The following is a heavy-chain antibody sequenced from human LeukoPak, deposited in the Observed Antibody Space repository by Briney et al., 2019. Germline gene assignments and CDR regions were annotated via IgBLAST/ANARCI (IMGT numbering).Heavy chain of an antibody. CDR2: IHYSGGT. D-gene: IGHD2-15*01. J-gene: IGHJ5*02. Sequence: PSETLSLTCTVSGGSINNYYWSWIRQPPGEGLEWIAYIHYSGGTNYNPSLKSRLTISVATSKNQFSLKVTSVPAADAAVYYCARAQLYCRGSSCYPSWFDPWGQGTLVTVSS. V-gene: IGHV4-59*01. CDR3: ARAQLYCRGSSCYPSWFDP. CDR1: GGSINNYY.